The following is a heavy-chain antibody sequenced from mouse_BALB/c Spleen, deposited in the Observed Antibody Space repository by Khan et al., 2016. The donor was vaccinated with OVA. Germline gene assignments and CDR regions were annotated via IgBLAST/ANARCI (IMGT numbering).Heavy chain of an antibody. CDR2: ISPGSGST. D-gene: IGHD2-12*01. V-gene: IGHV1S22*01. J-gene: IGHJ3*01. Sequence: LQQSGSELVRPGASVKLSCKASGYTFTSYWMHWVKQRPGQGLEWIGDISPGSGSTNYDEKFKSKATLTVDTSSSTAYMQLSSLTSEDSAVYYWTRWSYWFAYWGQGTLVTVSA. CDR3: TRWSYWFAY. CDR1: GYTFTSYW.